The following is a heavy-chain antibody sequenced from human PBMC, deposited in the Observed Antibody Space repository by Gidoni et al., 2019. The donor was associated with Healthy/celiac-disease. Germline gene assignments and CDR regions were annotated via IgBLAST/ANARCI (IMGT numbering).Heavy chain of an antibody. J-gene: IGHJ4*02. V-gene: IGHV1-69*09. D-gene: IGHD5-18*01. CDR3: ARDRGYSYGTPLDY. CDR2: IIPILGIA. CDR1: GGTFSSYA. Sequence: QVQLMQSGAEVKKPGSSVKVACKASGGTFSSYAISWVRQAPGQGLEWMGRIIPILGIANYAQKFQGRVTITADKSTSTAYMELSSLRSEDTAVYYCARDRGYSYGTPLDYWGQGTLVTVSS.